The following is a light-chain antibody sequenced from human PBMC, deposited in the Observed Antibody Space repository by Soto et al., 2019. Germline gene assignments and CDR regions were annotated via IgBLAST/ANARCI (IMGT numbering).Light chain of an antibody. CDR2: AAS. Sequence: EIVMTQSPASLSASPGERATLSCRSSQSVYTNLDGYQQKPGQAPSLLVYAASTRATGIPARFSGSGSGTEFTHTIRSLQSEDFEFYFCPQYKNRPPVTFGPGTKVDI. CDR3: PQYKNRPPVT. J-gene: IGKJ3*01. CDR1: QSVYTN. V-gene: IGKV3-15*01.